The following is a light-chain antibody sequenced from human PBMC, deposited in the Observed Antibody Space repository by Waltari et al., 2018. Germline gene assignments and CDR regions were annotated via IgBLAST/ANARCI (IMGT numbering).Light chain of an antibody. CDR1: QDITNY. CDR2: DAS. CDR3: QQYDKPPIA. J-gene: IGKJ5*01. V-gene: IGKV1-33*01. Sequence: DVQMTQSPSSLSVSVGDRVTITCQASQDITNYLNWYQQKPWKAPKLLIYDASNLETGVPSRFSGTGSGTHVTFIISGLQSEDVATYYCQQYDKPPIAFGQGTRLDIK.